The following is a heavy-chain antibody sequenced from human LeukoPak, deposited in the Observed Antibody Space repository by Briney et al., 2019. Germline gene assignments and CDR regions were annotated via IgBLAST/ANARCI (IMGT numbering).Heavy chain of an antibody. J-gene: IGHJ4*02. CDR1: AFIFSGHW. Sequence: GGSLRLSCEGSAFIFSGHWMNWVRQTPGKGLEWVASIKEDGSGRQYVDSVKGRFSISRDNTKGSLFLQLNSLRAEDTAVYYCTRLAAAGSGRWAPDYWGQGTLVTVSS. CDR3: TRLAAAGSGRWAPDY. CDR2: IKEDGSGR. D-gene: IGHD1-14*01. V-gene: IGHV3-7*03.